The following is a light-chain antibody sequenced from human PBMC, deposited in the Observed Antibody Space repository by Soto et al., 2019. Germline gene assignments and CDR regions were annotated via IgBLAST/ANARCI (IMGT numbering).Light chain of an antibody. CDR1: QCIRYY. V-gene: IGKV1-5*01. J-gene: IGKJ1*01. CDR3: QHHNSYSQT. Sequence: GDRVTITCRASQCIRYYLAWYQQMPGKAPKLLIYGASSLQSGVPSRFSGSGSGTEFTLTISSLQPDDFATYFCQHHNSYSQTFGQGTKVEIQ. CDR2: GAS.